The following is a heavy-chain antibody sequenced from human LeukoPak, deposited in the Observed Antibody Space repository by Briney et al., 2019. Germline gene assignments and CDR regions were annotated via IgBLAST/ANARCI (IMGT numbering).Heavy chain of an antibody. Sequence: SETLSLTCTVSGGSISSYYWSGIRQPPGKGLEWIGYIYYSGSTNYNPSLKSRVTISVDTSKNQFSLKLSSVTAADTAVYYCARVHGSGSYSDYWGQGTLVTVSS. CDR2: IYYSGST. V-gene: IGHV4-59*01. CDR1: GGSISSYY. CDR3: ARVHGSGSYSDY. D-gene: IGHD3-10*01. J-gene: IGHJ4*02.